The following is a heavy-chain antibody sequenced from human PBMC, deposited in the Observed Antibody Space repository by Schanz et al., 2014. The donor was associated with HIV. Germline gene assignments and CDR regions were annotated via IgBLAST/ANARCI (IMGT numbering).Heavy chain of an antibody. Sequence: QLQLQESGPGLVKPSETLSLSCSVSGGSISSDSYYWAWIRQPPGKGLEWIGSIYSGGSTDYNPSLKSRVTISVDTSKNQFSLNLSSVTAGDTAVYYCARDIPRDTVTRYYGMDVWGQGTTVTVSS. CDR3: ARDIPRDTVTRYYGMDV. CDR1: GGSISSDSYY. J-gene: IGHJ6*02. V-gene: IGHV4-39*02. CDR2: IYSGGST. D-gene: IGHD4-4*01.